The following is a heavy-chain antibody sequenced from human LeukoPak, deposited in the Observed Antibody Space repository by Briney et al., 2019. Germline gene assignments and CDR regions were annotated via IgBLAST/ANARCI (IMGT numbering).Heavy chain of an antibody. CDR2: ISGSSGST. CDR1: GFTFSSYA. Sequence: PGGSLRLSCAASGFTFSSYAMSWVRQSPGKGLEWVSAISGSSGSTYYADSVKGRFTISRDNSKNTLYLQMNSLRAEDTAVYYCAHLGSGLTLGYWGQGTLVTVSS. CDR3: AHLGSGLTLGY. D-gene: IGHD3-10*01. V-gene: IGHV3-23*01. J-gene: IGHJ4*02.